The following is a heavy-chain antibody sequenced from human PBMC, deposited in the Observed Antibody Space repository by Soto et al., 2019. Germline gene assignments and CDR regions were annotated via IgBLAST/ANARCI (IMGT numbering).Heavy chain of an antibody. CDR2: INHSGST. V-gene: IGHV4-34*01. CDR1: GGSFSGYY. D-gene: IGHD6-6*01. Sequence: SETLSLTCAVYGGSFSGYYWSWIRQPPGKGLEWIGKINHSGSTNYNPSLKSRVTISVDTSKNQFSLKLSSVTAADTAVYYCARIIEGSAIAARPSYYYYMDVWGKGTTVTVSS. CDR3: ARIIEGSAIAARPSYYYYMDV. J-gene: IGHJ6*03.